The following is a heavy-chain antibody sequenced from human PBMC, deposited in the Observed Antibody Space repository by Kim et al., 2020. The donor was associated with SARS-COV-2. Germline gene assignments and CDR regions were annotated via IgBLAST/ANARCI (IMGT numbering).Heavy chain of an antibody. V-gene: IGHV4-39*01. CDR2: IYYSGST. Sequence: SETLSLTCTVSGGSISSSSYYWGWIRQPPGKGLEWIGSIYYSGSTYYNPSLKSRVTISVDTSKTQSSQKLSLSPAEATVCYYVRRQGFSSVDDENGYNP. D-gene: IGHD1-1*01. CDR1: GGSISSSSYY. J-gene: IGHJ5*02. CDR3: VRRQGFSSVDDENGYNP.